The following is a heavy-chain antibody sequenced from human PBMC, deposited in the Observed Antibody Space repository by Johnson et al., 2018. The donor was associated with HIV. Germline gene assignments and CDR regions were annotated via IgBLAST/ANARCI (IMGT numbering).Heavy chain of an antibody. D-gene: IGHD3-10*01. Sequence: VQLVESGGGVVQPGRSLRLSCAASGFTFSSYAIHWVRQAPGKGLEWVGRIKSKSDGGTTDSAAPVKGRFTISRDDSKNTLYLQMNSLKTEDTAVYYCTTGICWFGAITFDIWGQGTMVIVSS. CDR2: IKSKSDGGTT. CDR1: GFTFSSYA. CDR3: TTGICWFGAITFDI. V-gene: IGHV3-15*01. J-gene: IGHJ3*02.